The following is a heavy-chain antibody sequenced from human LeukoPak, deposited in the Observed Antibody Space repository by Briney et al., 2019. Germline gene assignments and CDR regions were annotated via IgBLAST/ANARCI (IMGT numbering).Heavy chain of an antibody. Sequence: ASVKVSCKASGYTCTSYDINWVRQAPGQGLEWMGWMNPNSGNTGYAQKFQGRVTMTRNTSISTAYMELSSLRSEDTAVYYCARGGYSGYDRYNWFDPWGQGTLVTVSS. CDR3: ARGGYSGYDRYNWFDP. D-gene: IGHD5-12*01. CDR2: MNPNSGNT. J-gene: IGHJ5*02. V-gene: IGHV1-8*01. CDR1: GYTCTSYD.